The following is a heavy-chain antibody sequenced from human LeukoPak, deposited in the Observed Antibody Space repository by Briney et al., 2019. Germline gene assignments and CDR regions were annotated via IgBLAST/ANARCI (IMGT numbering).Heavy chain of an antibody. CDR3: ARDPYSGNYGAYYYYYMDV. V-gene: IGHV3-21*01. CDR1: GFSFSTYN. D-gene: IGHD1-26*01. Sequence: GGSLRLSCGASGFSFSTYNMNWVRQAPGQRLEWVSSITSGSSYIYYADSVKGRFTISRDNAKSSLYLQMDSLRAEDTAVYYCARDPYSGNYGAYYYYYMDVWGKGTTVTISS. J-gene: IGHJ6*03. CDR2: ITSGSSYI.